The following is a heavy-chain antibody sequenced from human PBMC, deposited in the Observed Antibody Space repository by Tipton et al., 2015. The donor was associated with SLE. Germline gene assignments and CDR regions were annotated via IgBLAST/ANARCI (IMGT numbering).Heavy chain of an antibody. CDR3: ARLLAIVVVPAASTDAFDI. CDR1: GGSFSGYY. J-gene: IGHJ3*02. Sequence: LRLSCAVHGGSFSGYYWSWIRQPPGKGLEWIGEINHSRSTNYNPSLKSRVTISVDTSKNQFSLKLSSVTAADTAVYYCARLLAIVVVPAASTDAFDIWGQGTMVTVSS. V-gene: IGHV4-34*01. D-gene: IGHD2-2*01. CDR2: INHSRST.